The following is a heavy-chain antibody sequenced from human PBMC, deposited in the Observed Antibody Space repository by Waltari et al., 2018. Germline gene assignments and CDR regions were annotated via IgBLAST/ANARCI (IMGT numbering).Heavy chain of an antibody. Sequence: EVQLLESGGGLVQPGGSLRLSCAASGFTFNIYTMHWVRTAPVKGLEWVSYISSGGHYIYYADSVKGLITISGDNAKNSLYMQMNSLRAEDMALYYCAKAVGSYSAYFDYWGQGTLVTVSS. V-gene: IGHV3-48*04. CDR2: ISSGGHYI. D-gene: IGHD1-26*01. CDR3: AKAVGSYSAYFDY. J-gene: IGHJ4*02. CDR1: GFTFNIYT.